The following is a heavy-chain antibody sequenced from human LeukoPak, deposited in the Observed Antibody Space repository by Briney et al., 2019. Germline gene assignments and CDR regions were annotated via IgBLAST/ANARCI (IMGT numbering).Heavy chain of an antibody. Sequence: ASVKVSCKASGGTFSSYAISWVRQAPGQGLEWMGGIIPIFGTANYAQKFQGRATITTDESTSTAYMELSSLRSEDTAVYYCARGDFWSGYYRAGDAFDIWGQGTMVTVSS. V-gene: IGHV1-69*05. CDR3: ARGDFWSGYYRAGDAFDI. CDR2: IIPIFGTA. J-gene: IGHJ3*02. D-gene: IGHD3-3*01. CDR1: GGTFSSYA.